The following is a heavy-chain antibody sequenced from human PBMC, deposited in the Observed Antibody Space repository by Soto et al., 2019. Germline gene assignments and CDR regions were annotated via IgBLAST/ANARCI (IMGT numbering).Heavy chain of an antibody. D-gene: IGHD4-17*01. CDR2: FFSDAVR. CDR1: GFSLTNGRMG. J-gene: IGHJ6*02. CDR3: ARMDGDYNYYGLDV. V-gene: IGHV2-26*01. Sequence: SGPTLVNPTETLTLTCSVSGFSLTNGRMGVSWIRQPPGKALEWLAHFFSDAVRSYSTSMQSRLNMYKDSSGSQVVLTMTNMAPADTATYFCARMDGDYNYYGLDVWGHGIAVTVSS.